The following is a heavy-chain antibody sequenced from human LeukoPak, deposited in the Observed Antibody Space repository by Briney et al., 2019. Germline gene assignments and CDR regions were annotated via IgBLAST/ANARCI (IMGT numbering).Heavy chain of an antibody. CDR1: GFPFSSYE. CDR2: ISGSSGNI. D-gene: IGHD6-13*01. J-gene: IGHJ5*02. CDR3: AREKIPALVFDP. V-gene: IGHV3-48*03. Sequence: PGESLRLSCAASGFPFSSYEMHWLRQAPGKGLEWVAHISGSSGNILYSDSVKGRFSVSRDNANNLLYLQMNSLRVEDTAVYYCAREKIPALVFDPWGQGTLVAVSP.